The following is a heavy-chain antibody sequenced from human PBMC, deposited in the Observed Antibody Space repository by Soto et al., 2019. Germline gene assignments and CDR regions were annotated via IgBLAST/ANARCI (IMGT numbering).Heavy chain of an antibody. V-gene: IGHV3-64*01. Sequence: GGSLRLSCAASGFIFSTYAMHWVRQAPGKGLEYVSAITSNGGSTYYANSVKGRFTISRDNSKNTLYLQMGSLRAEDMAVYYCATSPLGMWFLDYWGQGTLVTVSS. D-gene: IGHD2-21*01. CDR3: ATSPLGMWFLDY. CDR1: GFIFSTYA. CDR2: ITSNGGST. J-gene: IGHJ4*02.